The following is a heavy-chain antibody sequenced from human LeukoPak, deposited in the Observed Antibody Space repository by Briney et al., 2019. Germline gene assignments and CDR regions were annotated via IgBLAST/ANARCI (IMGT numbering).Heavy chain of an antibody. V-gene: IGHV4-34*01. CDR2: MYYSGST. CDR3: ARVASISPLRPYFDY. D-gene: IGHD4-17*01. J-gene: IGHJ4*02. Sequence: SETLSLTCAVYGGSFSGYYWGWIRQPPGKGLEWIGNMYYSGSTYYNPSLKSRVTISVDTSKNNFSLKLSSVTAADTAVYYCARVASISPLRPYFDYWGQGTLVTVSS. CDR1: GGSFSGYY.